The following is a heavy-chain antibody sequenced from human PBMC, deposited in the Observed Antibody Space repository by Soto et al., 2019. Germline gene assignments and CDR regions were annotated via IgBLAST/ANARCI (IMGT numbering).Heavy chain of an antibody. Sequence: ASVKVSCTASCYTFTSFGISWVRQAPVQGLEWMGWISARNGNTHYLQKLQGRVTMTTDTAKNTLYLQMNSLRAEDTDVYYCEKESAVLGSWERYFDYWGQGTLVTVYS. CDR3: EKESAVLGSWERYFDY. CDR2: ISARNGNT. CDR1: CYTFTSFG. J-gene: IGHJ4*02. V-gene: IGHV1-18*01. D-gene: IGHD6-13*01.